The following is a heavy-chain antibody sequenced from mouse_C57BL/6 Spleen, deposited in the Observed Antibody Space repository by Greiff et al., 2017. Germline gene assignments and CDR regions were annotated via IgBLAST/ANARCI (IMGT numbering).Heavy chain of an antibody. CDR1: GYTFTSYW. D-gene: IGHD2-4*01. CDR3: ARPYDYDLYYFDY. J-gene: IGHJ2*01. CDR2: IDPSDSYT. V-gene: IGHV1-69*01. Sequence: QVQLQQSGAELVMPGASVKLSCKASGYTFTSYWMHWVKQRPGQGLEWIGEIDPSDSYTNYNQKFKGKSTLTVAKSSSTAYMQLSSLTSEDSAVYYCARPYDYDLYYFDYWGQGTTLTVSS.